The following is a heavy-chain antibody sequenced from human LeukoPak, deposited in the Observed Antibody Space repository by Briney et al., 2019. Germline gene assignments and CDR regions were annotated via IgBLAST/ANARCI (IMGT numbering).Heavy chain of an antibody. D-gene: IGHD2-2*01. Sequence: PSETLPLTCTVSGGSISSSSYYWGWIRQPPGKGLEWIGSIYYSGSTYYNPSLKSRVTISVDTSKNQFSLKLSSVTAADTAVYYCARLQVPAAMDYYFDYWGQGTLVTVSS. CDR1: GGSISSSSYY. CDR2: IYYSGST. V-gene: IGHV4-39*01. CDR3: ARLQVPAAMDYYFDY. J-gene: IGHJ4*02.